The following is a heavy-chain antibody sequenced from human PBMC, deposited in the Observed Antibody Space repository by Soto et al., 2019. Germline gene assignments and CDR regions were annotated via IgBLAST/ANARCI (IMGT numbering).Heavy chain of an antibody. V-gene: IGHV4-31*03. Sequence: PSETLSLTCTVSGDSISSVGYYWSWIRQHPGKGLEWIGYIYYSGSTYYNPSLKTRVTISVDTSKNQFSLELSSVTAADTAVYYCARVDYYDSSGYLPTWFDPWGQGTLVTVSS. D-gene: IGHD3-22*01. J-gene: IGHJ5*02. CDR1: GDSISSVGYY. CDR2: IYYSGST. CDR3: ARVDYYDSSGYLPTWFDP.